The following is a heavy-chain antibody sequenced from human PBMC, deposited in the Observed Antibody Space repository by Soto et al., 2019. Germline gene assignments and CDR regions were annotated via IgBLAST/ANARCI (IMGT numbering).Heavy chain of an antibody. CDR2: INAGNGNT. V-gene: IGHV1-3*01. CDR1: GYTFTSYA. J-gene: IGHJ5*02. Sequence: QVQLVQSGAEVKKPGASVKVSCKASGYTFTSYAMHWVRQAPGQRLEWMGWINAGNGNTKYSQKFQGRVTITRDTSASTAYMELSSLRSEDTAVYYCARGDIRDPGWFDPWGQGTLVTVSS. CDR3: ARGDIRDPGWFDP.